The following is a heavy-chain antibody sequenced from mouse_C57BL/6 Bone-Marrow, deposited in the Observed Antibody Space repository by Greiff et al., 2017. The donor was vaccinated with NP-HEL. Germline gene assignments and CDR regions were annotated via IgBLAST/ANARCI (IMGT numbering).Heavy chain of an antibody. J-gene: IGHJ1*03. Sequence: QVQLQQPGAELVKPGASVKLSCKASGYTFTSYWMQWVKQRPGQGLEWIGEIDPSDSYTNYNQKFKGKATLTVDTSSSTAYMQLSSLTSEDSAVYYCAREDYGWYFDVWGTGTTVTVSS. D-gene: IGHD2-4*01. CDR2: IDPSDSYT. CDR1: GYTFTSYW. CDR3: AREDYGWYFDV. V-gene: IGHV1-50*01.